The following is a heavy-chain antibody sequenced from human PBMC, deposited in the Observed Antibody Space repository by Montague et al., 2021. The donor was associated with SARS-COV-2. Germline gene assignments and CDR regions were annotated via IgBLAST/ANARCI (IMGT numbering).Heavy chain of an antibody. CDR3: ARVSVEMATMGVYYYYGMDV. D-gene: IGHD5-24*01. V-gene: IGHV4-31*03. J-gene: IGHJ6*02. CDR1: GGSISSGGYY. CDR2: IYCSGST. Sequence: TLSLTCTVSGGSISSGGYYWSWIRQHPGKGLEWIGYIYCSGSTYYNPSLKSRVTTSVDTSKNQFSLKLSSVTAADTAVYYCARVSVEMATMGVYYYYGMDVWGQGTTVTVSS.